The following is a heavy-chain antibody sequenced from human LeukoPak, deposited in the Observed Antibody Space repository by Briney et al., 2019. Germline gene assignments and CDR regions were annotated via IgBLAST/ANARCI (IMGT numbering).Heavy chain of an antibody. D-gene: IGHD6-6*01. CDR3: ARIIAGRLDY. V-gene: IGHV4-59*01. CDR2: IYYSGST. J-gene: IGHJ4*02. Sequence: SETLSLTCTVSGGSISSYYWSWIRQPPGKGLEWIGYIYYSGSTNYDPSLKSRVSISVDPSKNHFSLKLSSVTAADTAVYYCARIIAGRLDYWGQGTLVTVSS. CDR1: GGSISSYY.